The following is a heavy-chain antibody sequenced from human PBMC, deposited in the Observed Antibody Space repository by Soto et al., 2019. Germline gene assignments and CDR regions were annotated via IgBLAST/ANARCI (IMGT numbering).Heavy chain of an antibody. CDR3: AARDSSGYSTFDI. J-gene: IGHJ3*02. CDR2: IYHSGST. Sequence: PSETLSLTCGVSGGSISSGGYSWSWIRQPPGKGLEWIGYIYHSGSTYYNPSLKSRVTISVDRSKNQFSLKLSSVTAADTAVYYCAARDSSGYSTFDIWGQGTMVTVSS. CDR1: GGSISSGGYS. D-gene: IGHD3-22*01. V-gene: IGHV4-30-2*01.